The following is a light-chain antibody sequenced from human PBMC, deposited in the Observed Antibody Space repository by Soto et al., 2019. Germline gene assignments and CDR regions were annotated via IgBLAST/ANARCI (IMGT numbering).Light chain of an antibody. J-gene: IGKJ1*01. Sequence: IHLTQSPSSLSASVGDRVTITCRASQEISGYLAWYQQTPGQAPKLLIYGVSTLQDGVSSRFSGRGSGTDFSRSIRSLEREDCASYYGKHLHWTFGPGTRV. CDR3: KHLHWT. CDR2: GVS. V-gene: IGKV1-9*01. CDR1: QEISGY.